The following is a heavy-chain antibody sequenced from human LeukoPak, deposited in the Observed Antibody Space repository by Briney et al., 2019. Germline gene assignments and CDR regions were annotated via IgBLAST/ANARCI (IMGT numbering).Heavy chain of an antibody. CDR3: ARGPQANYYGMDV. J-gene: IGHJ6*02. Sequence: SVKVSCKASGGTFSSYAISWVRQAPGQGLEWMGGIIPTFGTANYAQKFQGRVTITADESTSTAYMELSSLRSEDTAVYYCARGPQANYYGMDVWGQGTTVTVSS. V-gene: IGHV1-69*13. CDR2: IIPTFGTA. CDR1: GGTFSSYA.